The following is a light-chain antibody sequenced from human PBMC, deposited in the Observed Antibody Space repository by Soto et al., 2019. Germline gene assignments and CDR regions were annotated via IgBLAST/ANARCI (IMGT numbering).Light chain of an antibody. J-gene: IGLJ1*01. V-gene: IGLV2-14*03. Sequence: QSVLAQPASVSGSPGQSITISCSGTSSDVGGYNYVSWYQQHPGKAPKLMIYDVSDRPPGVSSRFSGSKSGNTASLTISGLQAEDEADYYCTSYTRSNSYVFGTGTKVTVL. CDR2: DVS. CDR3: TSYTRSNSYV. CDR1: SSDVGGYNY.